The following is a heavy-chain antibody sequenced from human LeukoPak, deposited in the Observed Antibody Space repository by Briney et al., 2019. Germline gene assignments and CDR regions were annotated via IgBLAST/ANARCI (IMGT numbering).Heavy chain of an antibody. CDR1: GFTFGDYA. CDR3: AKAVRGVIPFDY. Sequence: GGSLRLSCTGSGFTFGDYAMSWVRQAPGKGLEWVSAISGSGGSTYYADSVKGRFTISRDNSKNTLYLQMNSLRAEDTAVYYCAKAVRGVIPFDYWGQGTLVTVSS. D-gene: IGHD3-10*01. V-gene: IGHV3-23*01. J-gene: IGHJ4*02. CDR2: ISGSGGST.